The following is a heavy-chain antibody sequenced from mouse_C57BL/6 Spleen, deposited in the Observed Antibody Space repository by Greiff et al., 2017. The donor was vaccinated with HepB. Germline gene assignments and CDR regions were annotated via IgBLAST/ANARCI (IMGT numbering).Heavy chain of an antibody. CDR3: ARDCSSYWYFDV. CDR2: INYDGSST. D-gene: IGHD1-1*01. Sequence: EVKLMESEGGLVQPGSSMKLSCTASGFTFSDYYMAWVRQVPETGLEWVANINYDGSSTYYLDSLKSRFIISRDNAMNILYLHMSSLKSEDTATYYCARDCSSYWYFDVWGTGTTVTVSS. J-gene: IGHJ1*03. CDR1: GFTFSDYY. V-gene: IGHV5-16*01.